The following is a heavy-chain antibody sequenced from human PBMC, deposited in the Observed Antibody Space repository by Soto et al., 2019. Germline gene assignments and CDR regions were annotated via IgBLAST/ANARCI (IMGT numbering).Heavy chain of an antibody. Sequence: SETLSLTCTVSGGSISSGGYYWSWIRQHPGKGLEWIGYIYYSGSTYYNPSLKSRVTISVDTSKNQFSLKLSSVTAADTAVYYCARDNPQGGGSCAWGQGTLVTVSS. CDR1: GGSISSGGYY. CDR2: IYYSGST. CDR3: ARDNPQGGGSCA. D-gene: IGHD2-15*01. J-gene: IGHJ5*02. V-gene: IGHV4-31*03.